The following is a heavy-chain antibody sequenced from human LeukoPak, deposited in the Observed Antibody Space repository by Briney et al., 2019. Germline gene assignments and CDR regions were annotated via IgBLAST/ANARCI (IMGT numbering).Heavy chain of an antibody. J-gene: IGHJ5*02. Sequence: SETLSLTCSVSGGSVTSYYWNWVRQTPGKGLEWIGYISSSETTDYGPSFKSRVTMSLDTSKNQFSLKLSSVTAADTGVYYCARGYCSGERCPVFPSWGQGTLVTVSS. V-gene: IGHV4-59*02. CDR2: ISSSETT. CDR3: ARGYCSGERCPVFPS. CDR1: GGSVTSYY. D-gene: IGHD2-15*01.